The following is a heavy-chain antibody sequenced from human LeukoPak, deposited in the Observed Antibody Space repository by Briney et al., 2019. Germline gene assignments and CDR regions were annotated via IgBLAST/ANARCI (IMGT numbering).Heavy chain of an antibody. J-gene: IGHJ4*02. CDR1: GYTFTSYG. D-gene: IGHD3-16*01. CDR3: ARDVGRSYDLDY. CDR2: ISAYNGNT. Sequence: ASAKVSCKASGYTFTSYGISWVGQAPGQGLEWMGWISAYNGNTDYAQRLQGRVTMTIDTSTSTVYMELRSLRSDDTAVYYCARDVGRSYDLDYWGQGTLVTVSS. V-gene: IGHV1-18*01.